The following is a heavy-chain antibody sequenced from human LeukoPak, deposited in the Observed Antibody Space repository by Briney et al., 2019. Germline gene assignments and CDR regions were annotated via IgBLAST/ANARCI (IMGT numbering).Heavy chain of an antibody. D-gene: IGHD6-13*01. Sequence: ASVKVSCKASGYTSTGYYMHWVRQAPGQGLEWMGWINPNSGGTNYAQKFQGRVTMTRDTSISTAYMELSRLRSDDTAVYYCARDSSSWYKSFDYWGQGTLVTVSS. CDR1: GYTSTGYY. CDR2: INPNSGGT. J-gene: IGHJ4*02. V-gene: IGHV1-2*02. CDR3: ARDSSSWYKSFDY.